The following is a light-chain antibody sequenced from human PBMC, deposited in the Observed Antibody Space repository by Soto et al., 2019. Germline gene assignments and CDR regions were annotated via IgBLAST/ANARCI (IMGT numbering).Light chain of an antibody. Sequence: EIVLTQSPATLSMSPGERATLSCRASQSVSNYLAWYQQKPGQAPRLLIYDASNRATGIPARFSGSGSGTEFTLTIGRLEPEDFAVYYCQQYGNSPTFGQGTKVDIK. J-gene: IGKJ1*01. CDR1: QSVSNY. CDR2: DAS. CDR3: QQYGNSPT. V-gene: IGKV3-11*01.